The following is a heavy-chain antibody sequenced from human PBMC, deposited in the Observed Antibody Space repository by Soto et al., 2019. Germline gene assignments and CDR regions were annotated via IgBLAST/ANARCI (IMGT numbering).Heavy chain of an antibody. D-gene: IGHD3-10*01. CDR1: GFSFRIYS. Sequence: EGQLVEYGGGLVKPGGSLRLSCADSGFSFRIYSYNWVRQAPGKGLEWLSYISPAGSSIYYADSVKGRFTISRDSARDSVYLQMNSLRAEDTAVYYCAKDRGGSGAFDIWGQGTMVTVSS. CDR2: ISPAGSSI. J-gene: IGHJ3*02. V-gene: IGHV3-48*01. CDR3: AKDRGGSGAFDI.